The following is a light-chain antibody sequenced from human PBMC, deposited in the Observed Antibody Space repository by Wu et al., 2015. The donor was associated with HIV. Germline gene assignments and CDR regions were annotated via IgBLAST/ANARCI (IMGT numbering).Light chain of an antibody. J-gene: IGKJ4*01. Sequence: EIVLTQSPATLSLSPGEXATLSCRASQSVSSDLAWYQQKPGQAPRLLIYDASNRATDIPPRFSGSGSGTDFTLTISSLEPEDFAVYFCHQYSSWPALTFGGGT. CDR2: DAS. CDR3: HQYSSWPALT. CDR1: QSVSSD. V-gene: IGKV3-11*01.